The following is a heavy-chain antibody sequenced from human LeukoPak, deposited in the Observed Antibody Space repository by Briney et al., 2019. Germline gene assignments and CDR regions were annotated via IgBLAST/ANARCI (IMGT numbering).Heavy chain of an antibody. D-gene: IGHD2-8*01. CDR3: AKDRSCITDVCHGDCYY. J-gene: IGHJ4*02. Sequence: GGSLRLSCAASGFIFSSYAMSWVRQAPGKGLEWVSTISGSGGSTYYADSVKGRFTISRDNSKNTVYLQMNSLRAEDTAVYYCAKDRSCITDVCHGDCYYWGQGTLVTVSS. CDR2: ISGSGGST. CDR1: GFIFSSYA. V-gene: IGHV3-23*01.